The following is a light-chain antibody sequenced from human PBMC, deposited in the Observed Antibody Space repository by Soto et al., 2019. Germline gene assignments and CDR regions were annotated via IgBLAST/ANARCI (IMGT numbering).Light chain of an antibody. J-gene: IGLJ1*01. CDR3: QVWDSSSDHYV. CDR2: YDS. CDR1: NIGSKS. V-gene: IGLV3-21*04. Sequence: SSELTQPPSVSVAPGKTARITCGGNNIGSKSVHWYQQKPGQAPVLVIYYDSDRPSGIPERFSGSNSGNTATLTISRVEARDEADYYCQVWDSSSDHYVFGTGTKVTVL.